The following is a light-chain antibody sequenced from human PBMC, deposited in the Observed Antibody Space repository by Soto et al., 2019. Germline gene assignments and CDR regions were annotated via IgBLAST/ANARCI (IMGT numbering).Light chain of an antibody. CDR3: QSYDSSLSVV. CDR1: NSNIGAGYD. Sequence: QSVLTQPPSVSGAPGQRVTISCTGNNSNIGAGYDVHWYQHLPGTAPKLLIYGNSNRPSGVPDRFSGSKSGTSASLAITGLQAEDEADYYCQSYDSSLSVVFGGGTKLTVL. V-gene: IGLV1-40*01. J-gene: IGLJ2*01. CDR2: GNS.